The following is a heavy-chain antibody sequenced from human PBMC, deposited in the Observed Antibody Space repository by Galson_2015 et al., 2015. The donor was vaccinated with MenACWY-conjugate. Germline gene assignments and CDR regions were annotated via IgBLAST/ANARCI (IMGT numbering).Heavy chain of an antibody. V-gene: IGHV4-59*01. CDR3: ARGGYSSQALGY. CDR2: IYYSGST. J-gene: IGHJ4*02. Sequence: LSLTCTVSGGSISSYYWSWIRQPPGKGLERIGYIYYSGSTNYNPSLKSRVTISVDTSKNQFSLKLSSVTAADTAVYYCARGGYSSQALGYRGQGTLVTVSS. CDR1: GGSISSYY. D-gene: IGHD5-18*01.